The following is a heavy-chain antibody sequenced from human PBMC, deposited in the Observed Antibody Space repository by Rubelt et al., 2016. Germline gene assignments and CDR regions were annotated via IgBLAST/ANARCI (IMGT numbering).Heavy chain of an antibody. V-gene: IGHV4-59*08. D-gene: IGHD4-17*01. CDR2: IYYIGST. CDR1: GGSISGYY. CDR3: ARHDYGDYPFDY. Sequence: QVQLLESGPGLVKPSETLSLTCTVSGGSISGYYWSWIRQPPGKGLEWIGYIYYIGSTNYNPSLKMRFAISVDTSKSQFSRNLSSVTAADTAVYYCARHDYGDYPFDYWGQGTLVTVSS. J-gene: IGHJ4*02.